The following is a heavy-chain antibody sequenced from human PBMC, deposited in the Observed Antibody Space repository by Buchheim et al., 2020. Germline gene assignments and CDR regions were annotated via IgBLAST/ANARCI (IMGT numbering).Heavy chain of an antibody. Sequence: EVQLVESGGGLVQPGGSLRLSCAASGFIFHNYWLSWVRQAPGKGLEWVANIKYDGTDENYVDSVQGRFTISRDNAKASLYLKMNSRRAEDTAVYYCARDIPRGASDFDYWGQGTL. D-gene: IGHD4/OR15-4a*01. V-gene: IGHV3-7*01. CDR1: GFIFHNYW. J-gene: IGHJ4*02. CDR3: ARDIPRGASDFDY. CDR2: IKYDGTDE.